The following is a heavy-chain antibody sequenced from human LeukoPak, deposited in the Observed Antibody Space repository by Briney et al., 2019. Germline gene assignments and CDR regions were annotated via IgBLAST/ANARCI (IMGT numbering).Heavy chain of an antibody. CDR3: TREETAPGAFDI. V-gene: IGHV3-49*04. CDR1: GFTFGDYA. Sequence: GGSLRLSCTASGFTFGDYAMSWVRQAPGKGLEWVGFIRSKAYGGTTEYAASVKGRFTISRDDSKSIAYLQMNSLKTEDTAVYYCTREETAPGAFDIWGLGTMVTVSS. CDR2: IRSKAYGGTT. J-gene: IGHJ3*02. D-gene: IGHD5-18*01.